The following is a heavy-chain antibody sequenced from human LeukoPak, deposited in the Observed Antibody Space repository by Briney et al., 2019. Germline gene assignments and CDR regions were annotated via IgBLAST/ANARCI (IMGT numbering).Heavy chain of an antibody. J-gene: IGHJ4*02. Sequence: SETLSLTCTVSGGSISSYYWSWIRQPPGKGLEWIGYIYYSGSTNYNPSLKSRVTISVDTSKNQFSLKLSSVTAADTAVYYCARQLNYYDSSGYYLAYFDYWGQGTLVTVSS. CDR2: IYYSGST. D-gene: IGHD3-22*01. CDR1: GGSISSYY. CDR3: ARQLNYYDSSGYYLAYFDY. V-gene: IGHV4-59*01.